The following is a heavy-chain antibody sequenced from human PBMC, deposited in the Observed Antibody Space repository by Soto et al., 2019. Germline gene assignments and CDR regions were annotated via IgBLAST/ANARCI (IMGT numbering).Heavy chain of an antibody. J-gene: IGHJ4*01. CDR3: ARDSGYGSGSSVNHYLDY. Sequence: SETLSLTCAVSGVSISSGNWWTWVRQSPQRGLEYIGEIFHDGTANYYPSFERRVAISVDTSKNQFSLKLTSVTAADTAVYYCARDSGYGSGSSVNHYLDYWGHGTQVTVSS. D-gene: IGHD3-10*01. CDR1: GVSISSGNW. V-gene: IGHV4-4*02. CDR2: IFHDGTA.